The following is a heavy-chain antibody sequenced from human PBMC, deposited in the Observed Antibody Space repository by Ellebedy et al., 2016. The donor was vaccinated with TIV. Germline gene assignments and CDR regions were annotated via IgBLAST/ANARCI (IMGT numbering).Heavy chain of an antibody. Sequence: PGGSLRLSCAASGFTFSASGMTWARQAPGKGLEWVSGISSGGITYYADSVRGRFTISRDNSKNTLYLQMNSLRAEYTATYYCVKGSGTMDVWGQGTTVTVSS. V-gene: IGHV3-23*01. CDR2: ISSGGIT. CDR3: VKGSGTMDV. J-gene: IGHJ6*02. D-gene: IGHD1-1*01. CDR1: GFTFSASG.